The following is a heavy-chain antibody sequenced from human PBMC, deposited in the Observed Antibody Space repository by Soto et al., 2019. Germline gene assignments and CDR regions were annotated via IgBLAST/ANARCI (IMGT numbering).Heavy chain of an antibody. Sequence: GGSLRLSCAASGFTFSSYWMSWVRQAPGKGLEWVANIKQDGSEKYYVDSVKGRFTISRDNAKNSLYLQMNSLRAEDTAVYYCARDSVTPGGHGAFDIWGQGTMVTVSS. D-gene: IGHD2-15*01. V-gene: IGHV3-7*01. CDR3: ARDSVTPGGHGAFDI. J-gene: IGHJ3*02. CDR2: IKQDGSEK. CDR1: GFTFSSYW.